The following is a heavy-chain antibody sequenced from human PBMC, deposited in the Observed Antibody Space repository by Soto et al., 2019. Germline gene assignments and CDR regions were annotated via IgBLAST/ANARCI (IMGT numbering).Heavy chain of an antibody. J-gene: IGHJ4*02. V-gene: IGHV3-33*01. CDR2: IWYDGSRE. Sequence: QVQLVESGGGVVQPGRSLRLSCAASGFTFSSYGMHWVRQAPGKGLEWVAVIWYDGSREFYTDSVKGRFTISRDNYNLYLQRNSLRDDDTAVYYCARDQLDRLRPRETRYFDFWGQGTRVTVSS. CDR3: ARDQLDRLRPRETRYFDF. CDR1: GFTFSSYG. D-gene: IGHD3-3*01.